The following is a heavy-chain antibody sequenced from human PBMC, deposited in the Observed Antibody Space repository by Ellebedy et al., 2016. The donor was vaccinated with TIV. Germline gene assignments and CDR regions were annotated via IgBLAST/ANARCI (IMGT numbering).Heavy chain of an antibody. CDR3: ARSYGGYNPFDY. D-gene: IGHD5-12*01. Sequence: GESLKISCAASGFTFISSWMHWVRQAPGKGLVWVSRINSDGSSKNYADSVKGRFTISRDNTKNTLYLQMNSLSADDTAGYYCARSYGGYNPFDYWGQGTLVTVS. CDR2: INSDGSSK. J-gene: IGHJ4*02. CDR1: GFTFISSW. V-gene: IGHV3-74*01.